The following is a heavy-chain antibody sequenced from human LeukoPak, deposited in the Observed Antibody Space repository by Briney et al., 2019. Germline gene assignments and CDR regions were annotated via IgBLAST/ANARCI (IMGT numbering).Heavy chain of an antibody. CDR2: IYYSGST. D-gene: IGHD3/OR15-3a*01. CDR3: ARRTGYYDGFDF. CDR1: GGSISSYY. Sequence: SETLSLTCTVSGGSISSYYWSWIRQPPGKGLEWIGYIYYSGSTNYNPSLKSRVTISVDTSKNQFSLKLSSVTAADTAVYYSARRTGYYDGFDFWGQGTLVTVSS. J-gene: IGHJ4*02. V-gene: IGHV4-59*01.